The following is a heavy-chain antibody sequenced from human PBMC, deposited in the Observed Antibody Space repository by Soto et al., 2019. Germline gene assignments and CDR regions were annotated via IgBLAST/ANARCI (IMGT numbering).Heavy chain of an antibody. CDR2: INHSGST. J-gene: IGHJ4*02. D-gene: IGHD3-3*01. Sequence: PSETLSLTCAVYGGSFSGYYWSWIRQPPGKGLEWIGEINHSGSTNYNPSLKSRVTISVDTSKNQFSLKLSSVTAADTAVYYCARGPDFWSGYLRYWGAGTLVTVYS. CDR1: GGSFSGYY. CDR3: ARGPDFWSGYLRY. V-gene: IGHV4-34*01.